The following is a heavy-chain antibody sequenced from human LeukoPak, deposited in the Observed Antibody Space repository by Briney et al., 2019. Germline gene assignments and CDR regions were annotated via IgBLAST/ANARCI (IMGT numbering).Heavy chain of an antibody. CDR3: AKPSGILLITNPQS. CDR1: GFTFSSYA. V-gene: IGHV3-23*01. Sequence: GGSLRLSCAASGFTFSSYAMSWVRQAPGKGLEWVSTISGSGGSKYYADSVKGRFTISRDNSKNTLYLQMNSLRAEDTAVYYCAKPSGILLITNPQSWGQGTLVTVSS. D-gene: IGHD1-26*01. J-gene: IGHJ5*02. CDR2: ISGSGGSK.